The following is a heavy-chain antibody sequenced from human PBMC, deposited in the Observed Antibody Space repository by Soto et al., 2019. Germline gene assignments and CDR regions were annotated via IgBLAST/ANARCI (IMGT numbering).Heavy chain of an antibody. CDR3: ARDPEIYSGKFDYGLDV. CDR1: GFTFSSYA. CDR2: ISGSGGST. D-gene: IGHD4-4*01. Sequence: EVQLLESGGGLVQPGGSLRLSCAASGFTFSSYAMSWVRQAPGKGLEWVSAISGSGGSTYYADSVKGRFTISRDNSKNTLYLQMNSLRAEDTAVYYCARDPEIYSGKFDYGLDVWGQGTTVTVSS. J-gene: IGHJ6*02. V-gene: IGHV3-23*01.